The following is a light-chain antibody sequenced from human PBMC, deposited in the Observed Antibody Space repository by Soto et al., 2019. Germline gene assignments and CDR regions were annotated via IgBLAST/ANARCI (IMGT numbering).Light chain of an antibody. J-gene: IGLJ1*01. V-gene: IGLV1-40*01. CDR1: TSNIGAPYD. CDR2: GDN. Sequence: QSALTQPPSVSGAPGQRVSISCTGSTSNIGAPYDVHWYQHLPGTAPKLLIYGDNNRPSGVPDRFSGSKSGTSASLAITRLQAEDEADYYCQSYDISLHNXVFGTGTKVP. CDR3: QSYDISLHNXV.